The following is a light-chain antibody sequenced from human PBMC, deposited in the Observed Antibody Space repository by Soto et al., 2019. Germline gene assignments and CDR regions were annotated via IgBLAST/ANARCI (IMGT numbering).Light chain of an antibody. CDR1: QSVSSY. V-gene: IGKV3-11*01. CDR2: DAS. Sequence: EIVLTQSPATLSLSPGERATLSCRASQSVSSYLAWYQQKPGQAPRLLIYDASNRATGIPARFSGSWSGKDLSPTISRLEPEDFAVYYRPRRSTWPPSITFGQGTRLEIK. J-gene: IGKJ5*01. CDR3: PRRSTWPPSIT.